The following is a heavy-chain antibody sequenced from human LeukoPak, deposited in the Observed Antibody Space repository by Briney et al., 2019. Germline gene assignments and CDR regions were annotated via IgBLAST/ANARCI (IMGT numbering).Heavy chain of an antibody. J-gene: IGHJ6*03. CDR1: GYTFRDYS. Sequence: GGSLRLSCAASGYTFRDYSVNWVRQVPGKGLEWVSSISSTSTYIYYAASVKGRFTIPRGNAKNSLYLQMNSLRAEDTAVYYCARSSILEWLPYYYYYMDVWGKGTTVTVSS. CDR2: ISSTSTYI. D-gene: IGHD3-3*01. CDR3: ARSSILEWLPYYYYYMDV. V-gene: IGHV3-21*01.